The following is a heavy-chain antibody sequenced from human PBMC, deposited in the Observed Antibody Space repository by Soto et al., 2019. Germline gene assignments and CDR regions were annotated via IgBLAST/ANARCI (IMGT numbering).Heavy chain of an antibody. Sequence: QVQLVQSGAEVTKPGASVKVSCKASGYTFTGYYMHWVRQSPGQGLEWMGWINPNSGGTNYAQKFQGWVTRDRDASISTAYMALSRLRSDDTAVYCCASSGGGLDDYWGQGNLVTVSS. CDR3: ASSGGGLDDY. J-gene: IGHJ4*02. CDR1: GYTFTGYY. V-gene: IGHV1-2*04. CDR2: INPNSGGT. D-gene: IGHD2-15*01.